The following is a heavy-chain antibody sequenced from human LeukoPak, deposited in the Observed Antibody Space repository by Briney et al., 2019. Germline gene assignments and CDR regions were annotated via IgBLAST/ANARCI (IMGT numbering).Heavy chain of an antibody. CDR2: ISGSGGST. CDR3: AKGVSGSYTNWFDP. J-gene: IGHJ5*02. D-gene: IGHD1-26*01. V-gene: IGHV3-23*01. Sequence: GGSLRLSCAASGFTFSSYAMSWVCQAPGKGLEWVSAISGSGGSTYYADSVKGRFTISRDNSKNTLYLQMNSLRAEDTAVYYCAKGVSGSYTNWFDPWGQGTLVTVSS. CDR1: GFTFSSYA.